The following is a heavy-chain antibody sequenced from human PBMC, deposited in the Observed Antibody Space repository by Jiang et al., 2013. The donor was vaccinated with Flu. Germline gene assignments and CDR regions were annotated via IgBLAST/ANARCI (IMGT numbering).Heavy chain of an antibody. D-gene: IGHD3/OR15-3a*01. V-gene: IGHV7-4-1*02. CDR2: IDTITGNP. CDR1: GYTFTSYA. J-gene: IGHJ1*01. Sequence: VQSGSELKKPGASVKVSCKASGYTFTSYAMNWVRQAPGQGLEWMGWIDTITGNPTYAQGFTGRFVFSLDTSVTTAYLQISSLKAEDTAVYYCARGMGLGVGVVALIDFQHWARAPWSPSP. CDR3: ARGMGLGVGVVALIDFQH.